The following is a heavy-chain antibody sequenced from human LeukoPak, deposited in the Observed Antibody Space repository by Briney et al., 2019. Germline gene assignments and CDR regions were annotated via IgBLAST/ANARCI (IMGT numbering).Heavy chain of an antibody. D-gene: IGHD3-10*01. CDR2: ISADGSDI. J-gene: IGHJ4*02. V-gene: IGHV3-74*03. CDR3: ARAGVTMVRGVIKGFDY. CDR1: GFTFSSSW. Sequence: GGSLRLSCAASGFTFSSSWMHWVRQTPGKGLMWVSRISADGSDIKYVDSVKGRFTISRDNSKNTLYLQMNSLRAEDTAVYYCARAGVTMVRGVIKGFDYWGQGTLVTVSS.